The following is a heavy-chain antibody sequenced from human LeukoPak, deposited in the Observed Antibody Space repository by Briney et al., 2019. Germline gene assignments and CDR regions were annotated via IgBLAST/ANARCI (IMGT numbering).Heavy chain of an antibody. V-gene: IGHV4-38-2*02. CDR1: GYSISSGYY. Sequence: PSETLSLTCTVSGYSISSGYYWGWIRQLPGKGLEWIGSIYHSGSTYYNPSLKSRVSTSVDTSKNQFSLKLSSVTAADTAVYYCARRMKDVFAFDIWGQGTMVTVSS. CDR2: IYHSGST. J-gene: IGHJ3*02. D-gene: IGHD2-8*01. CDR3: ARRMKDVFAFDI.